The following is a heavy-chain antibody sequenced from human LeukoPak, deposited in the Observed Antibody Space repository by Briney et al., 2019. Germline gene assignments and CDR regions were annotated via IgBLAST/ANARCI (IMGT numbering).Heavy chain of an antibody. J-gene: IGHJ5*02. CDR1: GGSISSYY. Sequence: SETLSLICTVSGGSISSYYWSWIRQPPGKGLEWIGYIYYTGSTNYNPSLKGRVTISLDTSKKQFSLKLTSVTAADTAMYFCVSNYYDNSGYFGPWGQGTLVTVSS. CDR2: IYYTGST. CDR3: VSNYYDNSGYFGP. V-gene: IGHV4-59*01. D-gene: IGHD3-22*01.